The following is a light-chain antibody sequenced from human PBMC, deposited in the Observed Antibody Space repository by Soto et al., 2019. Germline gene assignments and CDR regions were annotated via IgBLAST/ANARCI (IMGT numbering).Light chain of an antibody. V-gene: IGLV1-47*01. Sequence: QSVLTQPPSASGTPGQRVSISCSGSRSNIGKNYVYWLQQLPGTAPKLLIYRDNQRPSGVPDRFSGSRSGTSASLAISGLRSEDEADYFCATLDDSLNGYVFGTATKVTVL. CDR2: RDN. CDR1: RSNIGKNY. CDR3: ATLDDSLNGYV. J-gene: IGLJ1*01.